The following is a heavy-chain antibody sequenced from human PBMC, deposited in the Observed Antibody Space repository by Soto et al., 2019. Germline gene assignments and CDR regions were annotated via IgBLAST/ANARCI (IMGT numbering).Heavy chain of an antibody. CDR1: GYTFTTNW. CDR3: ARGSGYHNY. J-gene: IGHJ4*02. Sequence: GECLNMSCKAAGYTFTTNWIAWVRQMPGKGLERMGIIYPSDSDTRYSPSVQGQVTISVGKSINTAYLQWSSLKASDTAMYYCARGSGYHNYWGQGTLVTVSS. D-gene: IGHD5-12*01. V-gene: IGHV5-51*01. CDR2: IYPSDSDT.